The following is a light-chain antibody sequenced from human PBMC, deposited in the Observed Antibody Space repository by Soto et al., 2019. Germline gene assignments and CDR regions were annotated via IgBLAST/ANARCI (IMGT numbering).Light chain of an antibody. CDR2: EVT. V-gene: IGLV2-8*01. J-gene: IGLJ2*01. CDR1: SSDVAGSDY. Sequence: QSALTQPPSASGSPGQSVTISCTGTSSDVAGSDYVSWYQQHPGKAPKLIIYEVTKRPAAVPDRFSGSKSGNTASLTVSGLQADDESYYYCSSFARGDNPHVLFGGGTKLTVL. CDR3: SSFARGDNPHVL.